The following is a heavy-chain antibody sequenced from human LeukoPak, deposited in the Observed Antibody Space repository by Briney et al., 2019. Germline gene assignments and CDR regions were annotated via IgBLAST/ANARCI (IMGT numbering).Heavy chain of an antibody. CDR2: INHSGST. CDR1: GGSLSGYY. Sequence: SETLSLTCAVYGGSLSGYYWSWIRQPPGKGLEWIGEINHSGSTNYNPSLKSRVTISIDASKNQFSLDLTSVTAADTAVYYCARECRWLVSDYHYYMDVWGKGTTVTVS. J-gene: IGHJ6*03. D-gene: IGHD6-19*01. CDR3: ARECRWLVSDYHYYMDV. V-gene: IGHV4-34*01.